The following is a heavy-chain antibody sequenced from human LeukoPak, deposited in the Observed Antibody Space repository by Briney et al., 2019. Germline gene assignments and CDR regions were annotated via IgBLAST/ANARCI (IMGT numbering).Heavy chain of an antibody. J-gene: IGHJ4*02. CDR3: AKDRGGTGDFDY. V-gene: IGHV1-3*01. CDR2: INAGNGDT. D-gene: IGHD1-1*01. Sequence: AAVKVSCKASGYTFSSYVIHWLRRAPGQRLEWMGWINAGNGDTKYSQKFQGRVSIARGTSANTAYMELSSLRSEDTAIYYCAKDRGGTGDFDYWGQGTLVTVSS. CDR1: GYTFSSYV.